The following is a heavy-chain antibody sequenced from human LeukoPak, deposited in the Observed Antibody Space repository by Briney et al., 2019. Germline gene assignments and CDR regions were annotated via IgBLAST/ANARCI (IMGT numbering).Heavy chain of an antibody. J-gene: IGHJ4*02. CDR2: IKSKTDGGTT. D-gene: IGHD3-22*01. CDR1: GFTFSNAW. V-gene: IGHV3-15*01. CDR3: TTSPYDSSGHADY. Sequence: PGGSLRLSCAASGFTFSNAWISWVRQAPGKGLEWVGRIKSKTDGGTTDYAAPVKDRFTISRDDSKNTLYPQMSSLKTEETAVYYCTTSPYDSSGHADYWGQGTLVTVSS.